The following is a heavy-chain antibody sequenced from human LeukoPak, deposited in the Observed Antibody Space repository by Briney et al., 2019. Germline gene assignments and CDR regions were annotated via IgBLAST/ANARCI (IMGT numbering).Heavy chain of an antibody. CDR1: GFTFSIYA. Sequence: GGSLRLSCAASGFTFSIYAMSWVRQAPGKRLEWVSAITGSAADTYSADSVKGRFTISRDNSRNTLYLQMNGLRAEDTAVYYCAKPTVGSGSHYGLDVWGKGTTVTVSS. V-gene: IGHV3-23*01. D-gene: IGHD3-10*01. CDR2: ITGSAADT. J-gene: IGHJ6*04. CDR3: AKPTVGSGSHYGLDV.